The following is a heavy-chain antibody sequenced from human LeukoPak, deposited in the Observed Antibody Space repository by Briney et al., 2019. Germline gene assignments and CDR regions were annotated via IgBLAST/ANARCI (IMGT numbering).Heavy chain of an antibody. CDR3: AQDHTYALHM. CDR1: GYSFSTYG. V-gene: IGHV3-30*02. Sequence: TGGSLRLSCAASGYSFSTYGIQWVRQAPGKGLEWVALIKDDGNNKFYADSVKGRFTLSKDNSKNTLYLQMNSLRPEDTAIYYCAQDHTYALHMWGQGTMVTVSS. J-gene: IGHJ3*02. D-gene: IGHD2-8*01. CDR2: IKDDGNNK.